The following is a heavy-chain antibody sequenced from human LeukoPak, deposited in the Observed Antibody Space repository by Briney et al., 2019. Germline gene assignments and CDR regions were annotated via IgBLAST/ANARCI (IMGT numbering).Heavy chain of an antibody. CDR1: GFTFSSYE. J-gene: IGHJ4*02. Sequence: GGSLRLSCAASGFTFSSYEMNWVRQAPGKGLEWVSYISSSGSTIYYADSVKGRFTISRDNSKNTLYLEMNSLRAEDTAVYYCAKDIGSYYDYWGQGILVTVSS. CDR2: ISSSGSTI. V-gene: IGHV3-48*03. CDR3: AKDIGSYYDY. D-gene: IGHD3-10*01.